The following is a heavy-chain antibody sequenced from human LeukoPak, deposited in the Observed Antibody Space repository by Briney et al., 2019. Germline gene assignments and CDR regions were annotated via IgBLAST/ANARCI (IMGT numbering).Heavy chain of an antibody. D-gene: IGHD3-10*01. V-gene: IGHV4-59*01. CDR1: GGSISSYY. CDR3: ARGGSLRHYWYFDL. J-gene: IGHJ2*01. CDR2: IYYSGST. Sequence: SETLSLTCTVSGGSISSYYWSWIRQPPGKGLEWIGYIYYSGSTNYNPSLKSRVTISVDTSKNQFSLKLSSVTAADTAVYCCARGGSLRHYWYFDLWGRGTLVTVSS.